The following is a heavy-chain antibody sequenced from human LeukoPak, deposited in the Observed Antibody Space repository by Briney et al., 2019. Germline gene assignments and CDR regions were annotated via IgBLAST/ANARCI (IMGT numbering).Heavy chain of an antibody. V-gene: IGHV1-18*01. CDR2: ISAYNGNT. CDR3: ARDSEQIVLIVYASDY. J-gene: IGHJ4*02. CDR1: GYTFTSYG. Sequence: GASVKVSCKASGYTFTSYGISWVRQAPGQGLEWMGWISAYNGNTNYAQKLQGRVTMTTDTSTSTAYMELRSLRSDDTAVYYCARDSEQIVLIVYASDYWGQGTLVTVSS. D-gene: IGHD2-8*01.